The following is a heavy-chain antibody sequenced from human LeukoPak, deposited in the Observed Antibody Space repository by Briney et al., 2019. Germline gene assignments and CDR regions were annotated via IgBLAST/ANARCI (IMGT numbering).Heavy chain of an antibody. CDR3: ARDGSSGYYFDY. CDR1: GFTFSSYE. D-gene: IGHD3-22*01. Sequence: PGGSLRLSCAASGFTFSSYEMNWVRQAPGKGLEWVSYISSSGSTIYYADSVKGRFTISRDNAKNSLYLQMNSLRAGDTAVYYCARDGSSGYYFDYWGQGTLVTVSS. V-gene: IGHV3-48*03. J-gene: IGHJ4*02. CDR2: ISSSGSTI.